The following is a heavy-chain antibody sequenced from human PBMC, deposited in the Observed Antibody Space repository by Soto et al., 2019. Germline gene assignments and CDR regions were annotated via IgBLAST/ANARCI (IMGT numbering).Heavy chain of an antibody. D-gene: IGHD3-10*01. CDR3: ARSGPYYYGSGSYLGY. J-gene: IGHJ4*02. CDR1: GYTFTGYY. V-gene: IGHV1-2*04. Sequence: QVQLVQSGAEVKKPGASVKVSCEASGYTFTGYYMHWVRQAPGQGLEWMGWINPNSGGTNYAQKFQGWVTMTRDTSISTAYMELSRLRSDDTAVYYCARSGPYYYGSGSYLGYWGQGTLVTVSS. CDR2: INPNSGGT.